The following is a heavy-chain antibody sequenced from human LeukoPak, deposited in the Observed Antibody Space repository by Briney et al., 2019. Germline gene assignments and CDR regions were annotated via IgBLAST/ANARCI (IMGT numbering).Heavy chain of an antibody. J-gene: IGHJ3*02. V-gene: IGHV3-48*03. CDR1: GFTFSSYE. CDR3: ATLGRDDAFDI. Sequence: PGGSLRLSCAASGFTFSSYEMNWVRQAPGKGLEWVSYISSSGSNIYYADSVKGRITISRDNAKNSLYLQINSLRAEDTAVYYCATLGRDDAFDIWGQGKMVTVSS. CDR2: ISSSGSNI. D-gene: IGHD1-26*01.